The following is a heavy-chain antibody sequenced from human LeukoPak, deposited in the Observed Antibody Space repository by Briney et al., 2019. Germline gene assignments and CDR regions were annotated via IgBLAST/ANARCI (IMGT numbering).Heavy chain of an antibody. CDR2: ISSSGVST. D-gene: IGHD3-16*01. Sequence: GGSLRLSCAASGFTFISYAMSWVRQAPGKGLEWVSGISSSGVSTYYADSVKGRFTISRDNSKNTLYVQMNSLRAEDTAVYYCAKRTSGGSSGYSFDYWGQGTLVTVSS. CDR1: GFTFISYA. V-gene: IGHV3-23*01. CDR3: AKRTSGGSSGYSFDY. J-gene: IGHJ4*02.